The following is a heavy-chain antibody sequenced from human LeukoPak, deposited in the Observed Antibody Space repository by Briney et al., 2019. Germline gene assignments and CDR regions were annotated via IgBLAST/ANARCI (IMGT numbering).Heavy chain of an antibody. CDR2: IYYSGST. Sequence: PSETLSLTCTVSGGSISSGGYYWSWIRQHPGKGLEWIGYIYYSGSTYYNPSLKSRLTISVDTSKNQFSLKLSSVTAADTAVYYCARGVRQSGYDPRAPYYPKPYNWFDPWGQGTLVTVSS. J-gene: IGHJ5*02. V-gene: IGHV4-31*03. CDR3: ARGVRQSGYDPRAPYYPKPYNWFDP. D-gene: IGHD5-12*01. CDR1: GGSISSGGYY.